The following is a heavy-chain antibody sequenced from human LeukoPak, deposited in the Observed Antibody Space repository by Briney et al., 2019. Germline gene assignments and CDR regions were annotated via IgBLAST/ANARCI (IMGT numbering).Heavy chain of an antibody. D-gene: IGHD2-21*01. CDR1: GYSFTSYW. CDR2: IYLGDSDT. Sequence: GESLKISCKGSGYSFTSYWIGWARQMPGKGLEWMGIIYLGDSDTRYSPSFQGQVTISADKSISTAYLQWSSLKASDTAMYYCARLRPGIVVVRNHWFDPWGQGTLVTVSS. J-gene: IGHJ5*02. CDR3: ARLRPGIVVVRNHWFDP. V-gene: IGHV5-51*01.